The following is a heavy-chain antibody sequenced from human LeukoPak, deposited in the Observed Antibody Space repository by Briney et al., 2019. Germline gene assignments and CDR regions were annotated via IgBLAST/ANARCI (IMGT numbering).Heavy chain of an antibody. D-gene: IGHD3-3*01. Sequence: PGGSLRLSCAASGFTFSRYAMSWVRQAPGKGLEWVSFISGSGGSTHYADSVKGRFTISRDNSKNTLYLQMNSLRAEDTAVYYCAKDSRITIFGVVGPIDYWGQGTLVTVSS. CDR3: AKDSRITIFGVVGPIDY. J-gene: IGHJ4*02. V-gene: IGHV3-23*01. CDR2: ISGSGGST. CDR1: GFTFSRYA.